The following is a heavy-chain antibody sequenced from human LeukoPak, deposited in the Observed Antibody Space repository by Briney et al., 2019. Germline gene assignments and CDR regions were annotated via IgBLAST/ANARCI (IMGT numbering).Heavy chain of an antibody. CDR2: ISAYNGNT. J-gene: IGHJ3*02. CDR3: AKDPYCSSTSCWDAFDI. V-gene: IGHV1-18*01. Sequence: ASVKVSCKASGYTFTSYGISWVRQAPGQGLEWMGWISAYNGNTNYAQKLQGRVTMTTDTSTSTAYMELRSLRSDDTAVYYCAKDPYCSSTSCWDAFDIWGQGTMVTVSS. D-gene: IGHD2-2*01. CDR1: GYTFTSYG.